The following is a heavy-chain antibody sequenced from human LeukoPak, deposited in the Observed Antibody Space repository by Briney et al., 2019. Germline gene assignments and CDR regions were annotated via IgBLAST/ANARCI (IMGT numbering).Heavy chain of an antibody. CDR3: ARVSIAAAGTPKDDY. J-gene: IGHJ4*02. CDR1: GYTFTGYY. Sequence: ASVKVSCKASGYTFTGYYMHWVRQAPGQGLEWMGWINPDSGGTNYAQNFLGGVTMTRDTSISTAYMELTRLRSDDTAVYYCARVSIAAAGTPKDDYWGQGTLVTVSS. D-gene: IGHD6-13*01. V-gene: IGHV1-2*02. CDR2: INPDSGGT.